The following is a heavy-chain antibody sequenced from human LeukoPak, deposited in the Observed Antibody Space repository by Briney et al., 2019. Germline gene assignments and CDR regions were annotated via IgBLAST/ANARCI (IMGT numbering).Heavy chain of an antibody. J-gene: IGHJ3*02. D-gene: IGHD2-21*01. CDR3: ASCDSNAFDI. CDR1: GGTFSSYA. Sequence: SVKVSCKASGGTFSSYAISWVRQAPGQGLEWMGGIIPIFGTANYAQKFQGRVTITTDESTSTAYMELSSLRSEDTAVYYCASCDSNAFDIWGQGTMVTLSS. V-gene: IGHV1-69*05. CDR2: IIPIFGTA.